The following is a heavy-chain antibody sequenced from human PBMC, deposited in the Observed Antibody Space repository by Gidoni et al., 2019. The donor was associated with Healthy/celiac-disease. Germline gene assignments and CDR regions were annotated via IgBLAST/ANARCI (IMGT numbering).Heavy chain of an antibody. J-gene: IGHJ5*02. Sequence: QITLKESGPTLVKPPQTLTLTCTFSGFSLSTSGVGVGWIRQPPGKALEWLALIYWDDDKRYSPSLKSRLTITKDTSKNQVVLTMTNMDPVDTATYYCAHRLSKRRELINWFDPWGQGTLVTVSS. CDR2: IYWDDDK. V-gene: IGHV2-5*02. CDR1: GFSLSTSGVG. CDR3: AHRLSKRRELINWFDP. D-gene: IGHD3-10*01.